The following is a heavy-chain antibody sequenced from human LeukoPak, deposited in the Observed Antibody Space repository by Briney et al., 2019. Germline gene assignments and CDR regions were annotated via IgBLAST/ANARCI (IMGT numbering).Heavy chain of an antibody. CDR1: GYTFTSYD. V-gene: IGHV1-8*01. CDR3: ARIPNSSSWGDYYYYYYMDV. CDR2: MNPNSGNT. D-gene: IGHD6-13*01. Sequence: ASVKVSCKASGYTFTSYDINWVRQATGQGLEWMGWMNPNSGNTGYAQKFQSRVTITRNTSISTAYMELSSLRSEDTAVYYCARIPNSSSWGDYYYYYYMDVWGKGTTVTVSS. J-gene: IGHJ6*03.